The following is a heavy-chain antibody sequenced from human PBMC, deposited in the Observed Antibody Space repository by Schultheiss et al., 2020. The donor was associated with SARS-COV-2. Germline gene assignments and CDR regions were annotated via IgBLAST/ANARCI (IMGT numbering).Heavy chain of an antibody. J-gene: IGHJ4*02. CDR1: GFTFDDYA. CDR2: LYSGGTT. Sequence: GGSLRLSCAASGFTFDDYAMHWVRQAPGKGLEWVSVLYSGGTTYYADSVKGRFTISRDNSKNTLYLQMNSLRAEDTAVYYCARDSTGWHYFDSWGQGTLVTVSS. CDR3: ARDSTGWHYFDS. V-gene: IGHV3-66*01. D-gene: IGHD2-8*02.